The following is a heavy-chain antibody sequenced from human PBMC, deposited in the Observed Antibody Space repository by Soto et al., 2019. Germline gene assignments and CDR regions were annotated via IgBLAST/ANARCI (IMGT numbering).Heavy chain of an antibody. V-gene: IGHV3-9*01. CDR2: ISWNSGTI. CDR1: GFTFDDYA. J-gene: IGHJ3*02. CDR3: AKRALRFLEYDAFDI. Sequence: EVQLVESGGGLVQPGRSLRLSCAAAGFTFDDYAMHWVRQAPGKGLEWVSGISWNSGTIDYADAVKGRFTISRDNAYNTLYLQMNSLRPEDTALYYGAKRALRFLEYDAFDIWGQGTMVTVSS. D-gene: IGHD3-3*01.